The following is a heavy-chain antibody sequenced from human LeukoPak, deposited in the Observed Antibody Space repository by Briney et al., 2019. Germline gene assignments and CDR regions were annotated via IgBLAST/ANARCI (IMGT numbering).Heavy chain of an antibody. J-gene: IGHJ6*03. V-gene: IGHV3-30*18. CDR1: GFTFSSYG. D-gene: IGHD3-10*01. Sequence: GGSLRLSCAASGFTFSSYGMHRVRQAPGKGLEWVAVISYDGSNKYYADSVKGRFTISRDNSKNTLYLQMNSLRAEDTAVYYCAKDPKGIWFGGTYYYMDVWGKGTTVTISS. CDR2: ISYDGSNK. CDR3: AKDPKGIWFGGTYYYMDV.